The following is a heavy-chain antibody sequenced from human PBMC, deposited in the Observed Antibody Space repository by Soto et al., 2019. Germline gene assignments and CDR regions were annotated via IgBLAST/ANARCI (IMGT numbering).Heavy chain of an antibody. Sequence: SETLSLTCTVSGGSISRYYWSWIRQPPGKVLEWIGYIYDSGSTNYNPSLKSRVTISGNTSKNQFSLKLSSVTAADTAVYYCARDLVVPAALNYNYGMDVWGQGTTVTVSS. D-gene: IGHD2-2*01. V-gene: IGHV4-59*01. CDR3: ARDLVVPAALNYNYGMDV. CDR1: GGSISRYY. J-gene: IGHJ6*02. CDR2: IYDSGST.